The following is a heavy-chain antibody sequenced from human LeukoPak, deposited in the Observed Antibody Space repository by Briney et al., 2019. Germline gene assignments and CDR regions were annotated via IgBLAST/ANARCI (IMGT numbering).Heavy chain of an antibody. Sequence: ASVKVSCKASGYTFTSYYMHWVRQAPGQGLEWMGIINPSGGSTSYAKKFQGRAHMTRDTSTSTVYMELSSLRSEDTAVYYCARDLRELPRADASDIWGQGTMVTVSS. D-gene: IGHD1-26*01. CDR3: ARDLRELPRADASDI. CDR1: GYTFTSYY. J-gene: IGHJ3*02. V-gene: IGHV1-46*03. CDR2: INPSGGST.